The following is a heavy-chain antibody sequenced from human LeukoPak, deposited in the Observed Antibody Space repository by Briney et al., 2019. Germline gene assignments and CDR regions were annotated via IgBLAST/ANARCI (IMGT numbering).Heavy chain of an antibody. V-gene: IGHV3-30*18. CDR1: GFTFSSYD. Sequence: GGSLRLSCAASGFTFSSYDMHWVRQAPGKGLEWVTVISYDGSNKYYGDSVKGRFTISRDNSKNTLYMKMNSLRAEDTAVYYCAKEGSNGDFDYWGQGTLVTVSS. CDR3: AKEGSNGDFDY. D-gene: IGHD1-26*01. CDR2: ISYDGSNK. J-gene: IGHJ4*02.